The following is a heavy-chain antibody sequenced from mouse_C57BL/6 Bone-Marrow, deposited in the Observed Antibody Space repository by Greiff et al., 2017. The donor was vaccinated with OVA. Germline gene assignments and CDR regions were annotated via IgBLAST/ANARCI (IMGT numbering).Heavy chain of an antibody. CDR2: IDPETGGT. D-gene: IGHD1-1*01. Sequence: VQLQQPGAELVRPGASVTLSCKASGYTFTGYEMHWVKQTPVHGLEWIGAIDPETGGTAYNQKFKGKAILTADKSSSTAYMELRILTSEDSAVYYGTRKVYYGSGYVYFDYWGQGTTLTVSS. J-gene: IGHJ2*01. CDR1: GYTFTGYE. CDR3: TRKVYYGSGYVYFDY. V-gene: IGHV1-15*01.